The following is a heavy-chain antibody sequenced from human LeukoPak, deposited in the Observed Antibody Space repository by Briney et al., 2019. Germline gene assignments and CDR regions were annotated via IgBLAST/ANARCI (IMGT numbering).Heavy chain of an antibody. CDR1: GFTFRSYA. D-gene: IGHD3-22*01. Sequence: GGSLRLSCAASGFTFRSYAMHWVRQAPGKGLEWVAVISYDGSNKYYADSVKGRFTISRDNSKNTVSLQMNSLRAEDTAVYYCATQGEHSYDSNRSGYFQHWGQGTLVTVSS. CDR3: ATQGEHSYDSNRSGYFQH. J-gene: IGHJ1*01. V-gene: IGHV3-30*03. CDR2: ISYDGSNK.